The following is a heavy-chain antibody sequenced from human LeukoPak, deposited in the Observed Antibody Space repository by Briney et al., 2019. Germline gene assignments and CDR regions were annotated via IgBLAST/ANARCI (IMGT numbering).Heavy chain of an antibody. J-gene: IGHJ4*02. CDR1: GGSISSYY. CDR3: ATHDMRFGFGELFS. V-gene: IGHV4-4*07. Sequence: PSETLSLTCTVSGGSISSYYWSWIRQPAGKGLEWIGRIYTSGSTNYNPSLKSRVTMSVDTSKNQFSLKLSSVTAADTAVYYCATHDMRFGFGELFSWGQGTLVTVSS. D-gene: IGHD3-10*01. CDR2: IYTSGST.